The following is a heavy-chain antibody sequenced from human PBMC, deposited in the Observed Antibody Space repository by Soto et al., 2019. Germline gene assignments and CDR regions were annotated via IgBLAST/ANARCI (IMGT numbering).Heavy chain of an antibody. CDR3: ARDTPFTRPTAPFDY. V-gene: IGHV3-33*01. J-gene: IGHJ4*02. Sequence: QVQLVESGGGVVQPGRSLRLSCAASGFTFSSYGMHWVRQAPGKGLEWVAVIWYDGSNKYYADSVKGRFTISRDNSKNTLYLQMNSLRAEDTAVYYCARDTPFTRPTAPFDYWGQGTLVTVSS. CDR2: IWYDGSNK. CDR1: GFTFSSYG. D-gene: IGHD3-10*01.